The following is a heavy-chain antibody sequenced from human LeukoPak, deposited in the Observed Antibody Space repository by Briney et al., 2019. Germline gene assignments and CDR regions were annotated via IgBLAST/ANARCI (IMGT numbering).Heavy chain of an antibody. V-gene: IGHV3-64*01. CDR1: GFTFSSYA. CDR2: ISSKRGST. Sequence: GGSLRLSCAASGFTFSSYAMHWVRQAPGTGLEYVSAISSKRGSTNYANSVKGRFSISRDNSKNTLYLQMGSLRAEDMAVYYCARADCGGDCYPTYFDYWGQGTLVTVSS. J-gene: IGHJ4*02. CDR3: ARADCGGDCYPTYFDY. D-gene: IGHD2-21*02.